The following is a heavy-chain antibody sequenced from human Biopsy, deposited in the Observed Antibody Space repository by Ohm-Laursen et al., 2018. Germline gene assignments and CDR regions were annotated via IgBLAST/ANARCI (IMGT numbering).Heavy chain of an antibody. Sequence: ASSVKVSCKASGYSFTSYYLHWVRQAPGQGLEWMGLINPGSGDTILAQKFQGRVSLTRDTSADTAYMKLTSLTSEDTATYYCARADASTFDSWGQGTLVTVSS. CDR3: ARADASTFDS. CDR2: INPGSGDT. V-gene: IGHV1-46*01. J-gene: IGHJ4*02. CDR1: GYSFTSYY.